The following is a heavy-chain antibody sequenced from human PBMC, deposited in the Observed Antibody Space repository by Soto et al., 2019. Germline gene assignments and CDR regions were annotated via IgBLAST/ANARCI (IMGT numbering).Heavy chain of an antibody. V-gene: IGHV3-30*18. CDR2: ISYDGSNK. CDR3: AKDYPRYDFWSGFEGPFDY. Sequence: GGSLRLSCAASGFTFSSYGMHWVRQAPGKGLEWVAVISYDGSNKYYADSVKGRFTISRDNSKNTLYLQMNSLRAEDTAVYYCAKDYPRYDFWSGFEGPFDYWGQGTLVTVSS. CDR1: GFTFSSYG. D-gene: IGHD3-3*01. J-gene: IGHJ4*02.